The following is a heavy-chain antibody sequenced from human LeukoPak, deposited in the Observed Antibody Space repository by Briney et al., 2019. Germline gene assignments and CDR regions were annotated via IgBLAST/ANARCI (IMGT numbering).Heavy chain of an antibody. CDR1: GFTFSDYY. CDR3: ARDTIVVVPAARGPDY. J-gene: IGHJ4*02. CDR2: ISSSGSTI. Sequence: PGGSLRLSCAASGFTFSDYYMSLIRQAPGKGLEWVSYISSSGSTIYYADSVKGRFTISRDNAKNSLYLQMNSLRAEDTAVYYCARDTIVVVPAARGPDYWGQGTLVTVSS. V-gene: IGHV3-11*04. D-gene: IGHD2-2*01.